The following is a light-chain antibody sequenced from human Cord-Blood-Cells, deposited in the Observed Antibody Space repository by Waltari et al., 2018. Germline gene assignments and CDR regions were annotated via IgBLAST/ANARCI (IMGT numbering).Light chain of an antibody. CDR2: GAS. CDR3: QQYNNWPPGYT. V-gene: IGKV3-15*01. Sequence: EIVMTQSPATLSESTGERATLPCSASQSVSSNLAWYQQKPGQAPRLLIYGASTRGTGIPARFSGSGSGTEFTLTISSLQSEDFAVYYCQQYNNWPPGYTFGQGTKLEIK. CDR1: QSVSSN. J-gene: IGKJ2*01.